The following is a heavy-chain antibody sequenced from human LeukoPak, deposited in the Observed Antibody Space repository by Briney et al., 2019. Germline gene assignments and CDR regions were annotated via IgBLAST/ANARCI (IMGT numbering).Heavy chain of an antibody. J-gene: IGHJ3*02. Sequence: TGGSLRLSCAASGFTFSSYGMHWVRQAPGKGLEWVAVISYDGSNKYYVDSVKGRFTISRDNSKNTLYLQMNSLRAEDTAVYYCARDRGKDAFDIWGQGTMVTVSS. D-gene: IGHD3-10*01. CDR2: ISYDGSNK. CDR3: ARDRGKDAFDI. V-gene: IGHV3-30*03. CDR1: GFTFSSYG.